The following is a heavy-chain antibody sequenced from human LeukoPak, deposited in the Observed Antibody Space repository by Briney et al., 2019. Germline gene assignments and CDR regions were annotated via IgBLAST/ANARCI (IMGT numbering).Heavy chain of an antibody. CDR2: IYPGDSDT. V-gene: IGHV5-51*01. D-gene: IGHD2-2*01. Sequence: GESLKISCQGFGYSFTSYWIGLVRQMPWTGLEWMGIIYPGDSDTRYSTSFQGQVTISADKSISTAYLQLSSLKASDTAMYYCARRGPCTSGPNNFDYWGQGTLVTVSS. CDR1: GYSFTSYW. J-gene: IGHJ4*02. CDR3: ARRGPCTSGPNNFDY.